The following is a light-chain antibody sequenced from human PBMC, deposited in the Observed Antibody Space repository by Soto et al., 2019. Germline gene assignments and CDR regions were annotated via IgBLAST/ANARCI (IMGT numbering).Light chain of an antibody. V-gene: IGKV1D-16*01. CDR2: ATS. Sequence: TQMTQSPSSVSASVGDTVTITCRASQGIYSRLAWYQQKPGKAPELLIYATSTLQNGVPSRFSGSGSGTEFTLTISSLQPDDFATYYCQHYNSYSEAFGQGTKVDIK. CDR1: QGIYSR. CDR3: QHYNSYSEA. J-gene: IGKJ1*01.